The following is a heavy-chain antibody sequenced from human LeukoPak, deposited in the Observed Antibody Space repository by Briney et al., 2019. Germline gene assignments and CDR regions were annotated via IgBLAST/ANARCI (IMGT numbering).Heavy chain of an antibody. CDR1: GGTFSSYA. CDR3: ASRSGYSGYGYFDY. CDR2: IIPIFGTA. Sequence: ASVKVSCKASGGTFSSYAISWVRQAPGQGLEWMGGIIPIFGTANYAQKFQGRVTITTDESTSTAYMELSSLRSEDTAVYYCASRSGYSGYGYFDYWGQGTLVTVSS. V-gene: IGHV1-69*05. J-gene: IGHJ4*02. D-gene: IGHD5-12*01.